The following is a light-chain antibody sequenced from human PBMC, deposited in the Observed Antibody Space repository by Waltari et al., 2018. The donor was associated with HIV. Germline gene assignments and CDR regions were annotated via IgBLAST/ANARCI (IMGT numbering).Light chain of an antibody. CDR3: QQYFLTPFT. V-gene: IGKV4-1*01. Sequence: DIVMTQSPDSLAVSLGERATINCTSSQSVLASSANQHYLAWYQQRPGQPPTLLIYLASSRESGVPDRFSGSGSGTDFALTISSPQAEDVAVYYCQQYFLTPFTFGGGTKVEIK. CDR2: LAS. J-gene: IGKJ4*01. CDR1: QSVLASSANQHY.